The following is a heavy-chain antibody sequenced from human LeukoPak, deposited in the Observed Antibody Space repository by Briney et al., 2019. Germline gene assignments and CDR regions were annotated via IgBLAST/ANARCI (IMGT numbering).Heavy chain of an antibody. CDR2: IYHSGST. CDR3: ARPTRRQEYYFDY. Sequence: SETLSLTCTVSGYSISSGYSWGWIRQPPGKGLEWIGSIYHSGSTYYNPSLKSRVTISVDTSKNQFSLKLSSVTAADTAVYYCARPTRRQEYYFDYWGQGTLVTVSS. D-gene: IGHD4-11*01. J-gene: IGHJ4*02. CDR1: GYSISSGYS. V-gene: IGHV4-38-2*02.